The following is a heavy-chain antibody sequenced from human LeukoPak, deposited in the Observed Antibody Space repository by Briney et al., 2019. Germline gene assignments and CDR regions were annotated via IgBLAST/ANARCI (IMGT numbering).Heavy chain of an antibody. D-gene: IGHD4-23*01. CDR1: GFTFSSYG. CDR3: TKGTTVAHYYFDY. Sequence: GGSLRLSCAASGFTFSSYGLQWVRQAPGKGLEWVAVISHDGSRKYYADSVKGRFTISRDNSKNTLYLQMNSLRAEDTAVYYCTKGTTVAHYYFDYWGQGTLVTVSS. J-gene: IGHJ4*02. CDR2: ISHDGSRK. V-gene: IGHV3-30*18.